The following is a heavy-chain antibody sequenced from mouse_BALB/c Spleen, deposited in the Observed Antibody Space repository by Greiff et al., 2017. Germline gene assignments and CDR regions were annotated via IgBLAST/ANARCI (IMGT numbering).Heavy chain of an antibody. CDR2: IYPGDGDT. V-gene: IGHV1-80*01. D-gene: IGHD4-1*01. CDR3: ARGDWDVGRFAY. Sequence: QVQLQQSGAELVRPGSSVTISCKASGYAFSSYWMNWVKQRPGQGLEWIGQIYPGDGDTNYNGKFKGKATLTADKSSSTAYMQLSSLTSEDSAVYFWARGDWDVGRFAYWGQGTLVTVSA. CDR1: GYAFSSYW. J-gene: IGHJ3*01.